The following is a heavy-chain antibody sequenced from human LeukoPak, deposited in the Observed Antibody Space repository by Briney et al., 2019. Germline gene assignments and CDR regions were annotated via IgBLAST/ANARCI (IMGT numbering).Heavy chain of an antibody. V-gene: IGHV3-23*01. Sequence: PGGSLRLSCAASGFTFSTYAMSWVRQAPGKGLEWVSAISDSGASTYYADSVKGRFTISRDNSKNTLFLQMNSLRAEDTAVYYCAKGVSWNDPRVRYYFDYWGQGTLVTVSS. D-gene: IGHD1-1*01. CDR3: AKGVSWNDPRVRYYFDY. CDR1: GFTFSTYA. CDR2: ISDSGAST. J-gene: IGHJ4*02.